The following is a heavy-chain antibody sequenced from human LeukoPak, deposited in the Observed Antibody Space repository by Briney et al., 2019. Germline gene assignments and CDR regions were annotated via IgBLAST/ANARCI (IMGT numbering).Heavy chain of an antibody. CDR2: ISYDGSNK. J-gene: IGHJ6*04. V-gene: IGHV3-30*04. Sequence: GGTLRLACAASGFTFSSYAMHWVRQAPGKGLEWVAVISYDGSNKYYADSVKGRFTISRDNSKNTLYLQMNSLRAEDTAVYYCAELGITMIGGVWGKGTTVTISS. CDR1: GFTFSSYA. CDR3: AELGITMIGGV. D-gene: IGHD3-10*02.